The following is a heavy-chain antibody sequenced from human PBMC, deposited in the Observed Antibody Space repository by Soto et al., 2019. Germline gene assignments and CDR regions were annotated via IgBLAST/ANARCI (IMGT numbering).Heavy chain of an antibody. CDR1: GFTFSSYY. J-gene: IGHJ6*02. CDR3: AREYSYGYYYYYGMDV. V-gene: IGHV3-66*01. CDR2: IYSDGST. D-gene: IGHD5-18*01. Sequence: PGGSLRLSCAASGFTFSSYYMSWVRQAPGKGLEWVSVIYSDGSTYYADSVKGRFTISRDNSKNTLYLQMNSLRAEDTAVYYCAREYSYGYYYYYGMDVWGQGTTVTVSS.